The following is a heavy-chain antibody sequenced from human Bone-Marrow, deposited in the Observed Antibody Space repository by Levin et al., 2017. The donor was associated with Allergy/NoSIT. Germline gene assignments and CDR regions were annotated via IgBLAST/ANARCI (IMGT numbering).Heavy chain of an antibody. J-gene: IGHJ4*02. CDR1: GFTFSNVW. V-gene: IGHV3-15*01. D-gene: IGHD5-18*01. CDR2: IKSKTDGGTT. Sequence: GGSLRLSCAASGFTFSNVWMSWVRQAPGKGLEWVGRIKSKTDGGTTDYAAPVKGRFTISRDDSKNTQYLQMNSMKTEETAGYYCQVYRYGAGLYWGQGTLVTVSS. CDR3: QVYRYGAGLY.